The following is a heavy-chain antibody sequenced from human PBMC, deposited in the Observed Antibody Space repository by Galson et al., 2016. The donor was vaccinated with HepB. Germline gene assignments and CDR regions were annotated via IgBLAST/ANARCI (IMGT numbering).Heavy chain of an antibody. CDR3: ARENPSGYYWDY. Sequence: SVKVSCKASGGTFISYDISWLRQAPGQGLEWMGGIIPIFGTTNYAQKFQGRVTITADESTSTAYMELSSLRSEDTAVYFCARENPSGYYWDYWGQGTLVTVSS. CDR2: IIPIFGTT. CDR1: GGTFISYD. D-gene: IGHD6-19*01. V-gene: IGHV1-69*13. J-gene: IGHJ4*02.